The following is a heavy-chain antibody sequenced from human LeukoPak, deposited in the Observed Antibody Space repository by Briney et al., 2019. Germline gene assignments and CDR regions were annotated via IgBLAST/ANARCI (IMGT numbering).Heavy chain of an antibody. CDR2: IGSKAYGGTT. CDR1: RFTFGDYA. D-gene: IGHD3-3*01. V-gene: IGHV3-49*03. J-gene: IGHJ4*02. Sequence: GGSLRLSCTASRFTFGDYAMSWFRQAPGKGLEWVGFIGSKAYGGTTEYAASVKGRLIISRDDSKSIAYLQMNSLKTEDTAVYYCTRANFWSGYYILDYWGQGTLVTVSS. CDR3: TRANFWSGYYILDY.